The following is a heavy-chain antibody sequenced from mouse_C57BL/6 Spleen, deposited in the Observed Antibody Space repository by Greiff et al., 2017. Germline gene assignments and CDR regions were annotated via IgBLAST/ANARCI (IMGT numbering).Heavy chain of an antibody. V-gene: IGHV1-50*01. CDR3: ARVLTGFDD. D-gene: IGHD4-1*01. J-gene: IGHJ2*01. CDR1: GYTFTSYW. CDR2: IDPSDSYT. Sequence: QVQLQQPGAELVKPGASVKLSCKASGYTFTSYWMQWVKQRPGQGLEWIGEIDPSDSYTNYNQKFKGKATLTVDTSSSTAYMQLSSLTSEDSAVYYCARVLTGFDDWGQGTTLTVSS.